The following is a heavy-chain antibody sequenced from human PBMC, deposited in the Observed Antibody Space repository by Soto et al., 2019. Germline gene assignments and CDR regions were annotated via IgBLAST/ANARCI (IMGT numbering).Heavy chain of an antibody. CDR3: ARVPIVGAYGGLHAFDI. CDR2: IYYSGST. V-gene: IGHV4-61*01. Sequence: SETLSLTCTVSGGSVSSGSYYWSWIRHPPGKGLEWIGYIYYSGSTNYNPSLKSRVTISVDTSKNQFSLKLSSVTAADTAVYYCARVPIVGAYGGLHAFDIWGQGTMVTVSS. J-gene: IGHJ3*02. CDR1: GGSVSSGSYY. D-gene: IGHD1-26*01.